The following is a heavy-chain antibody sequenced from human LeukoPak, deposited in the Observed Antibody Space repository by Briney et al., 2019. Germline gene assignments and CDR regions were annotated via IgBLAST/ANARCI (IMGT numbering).Heavy chain of an antibody. V-gene: IGHV3-21*01. CDR2: XXXXXSYI. J-gene: IGHJ4*02. D-gene: IGHD2-2*01. CDR1: GFTFSSYS. CDR3: ARSEDIVVVPAAPTYFDY. Sequence: GGSLRLSCAASGFTFSSYSMNWVRQAPGKGXXXXXXXXXXXSYIYYADSVKGRFTISRDNAKNSLYLQMNSLRAEDTAVYYCARSEDIVVVPAAPTYFDYWGQGTLVTVSS.